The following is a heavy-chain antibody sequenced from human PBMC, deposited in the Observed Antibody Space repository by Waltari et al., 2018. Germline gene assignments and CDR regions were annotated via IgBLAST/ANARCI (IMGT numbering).Heavy chain of an antibody. J-gene: IGHJ4*02. D-gene: IGHD3-3*01. Sequence: EVQLLESGGGLVQPGGSLRLSCAASGFTFSSYAMSWVRQAPGTVLEWVSAIRGSGGSTYYADSVKGRFTISRDNSKNTLYLQMNSLRAEDTAVYYCAKCPVLRFLEWSKPYYFDYWGQGTLVTVSS. CDR3: AKCPVLRFLEWSKPYYFDY. CDR1: GFTFSSYA. V-gene: IGHV3-23*01. CDR2: IRGSGGST.